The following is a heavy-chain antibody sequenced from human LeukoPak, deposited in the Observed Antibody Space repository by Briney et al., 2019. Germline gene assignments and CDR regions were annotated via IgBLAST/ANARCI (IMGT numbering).Heavy chain of an antibody. Sequence: SGGSLRLSCAASGFTFSSYGMHWVRQAPGKGLEWVAVISHDGSNKYYADSVKGRFTISRDNSKNTLYLQMNSLRAEDTAVYYCAKDLVHPHIAAAGAPGDYWGQGTLVTVSS. V-gene: IGHV3-30*18. CDR1: GFTFSSYG. CDR2: ISHDGSNK. CDR3: AKDLVHPHIAAAGAPGDY. J-gene: IGHJ4*02. D-gene: IGHD6-13*01.